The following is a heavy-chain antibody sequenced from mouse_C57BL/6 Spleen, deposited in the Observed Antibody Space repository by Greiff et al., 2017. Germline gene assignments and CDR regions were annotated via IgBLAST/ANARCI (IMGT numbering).Heavy chain of an antibody. Sequence: QVQLQQSGPELVKPGASVKISCKASGYAFSSSWMNWVKQRPGKGLEWIGRIYPGDGDTNYKGKFKGKATLTADKSSSTAYMQLSSLTAEDSAVYFGARGTTVSCDYWGQGTTLTVSS. V-gene: IGHV1-82*01. D-gene: IGHD1-1*01. J-gene: IGHJ2*01. CDR3: ARGTTVSCDY. CDR1: GYAFSSSW. CDR2: IYPGDGDT.